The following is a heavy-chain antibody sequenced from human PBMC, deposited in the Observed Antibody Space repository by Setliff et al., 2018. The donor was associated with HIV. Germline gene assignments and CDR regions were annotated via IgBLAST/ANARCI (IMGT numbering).Heavy chain of an antibody. CDR2: MMTIFSTT. V-gene: IGHV1-69*05. Sequence: ASVKVSCKSSADSYSIFAINWVRQAPGQGLEWMGGMMTIFSTTNYARKFQGRVTITTDESTGTAYMELSNLRSEDTAVYYCATEGAGGSYQRASALDLWGQGTMVTVSS. D-gene: IGHD1-26*01. CDR3: ATEGAGGSYQRASALDL. J-gene: IGHJ3*01. CDR1: ADSYSIFA.